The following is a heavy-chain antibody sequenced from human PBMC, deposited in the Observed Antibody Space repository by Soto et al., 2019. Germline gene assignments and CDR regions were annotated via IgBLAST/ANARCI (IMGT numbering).Heavy chain of an antibody. J-gene: IGHJ4*02. CDR1: GYTFVSHG. D-gene: IGHD2-2*01. CDR3: ARDAWQQCPGDY. CDR2: ISADNSNR. Sequence: QVQLVQSGAEVKKPGASVKVSCKGSGYTFVSHGISWVRQAPGQGLEWMGWISADNSNRNYAEKFQGRVTMTTDTSPSTAYLEVRSLRSDDTAVYYCARDAWQQCPGDYWGQGTLVTVSS. V-gene: IGHV1-18*01.